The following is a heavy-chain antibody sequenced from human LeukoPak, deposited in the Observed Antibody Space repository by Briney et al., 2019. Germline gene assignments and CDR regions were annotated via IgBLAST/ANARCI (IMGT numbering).Heavy chain of an antibody. D-gene: IGHD3-3*01. CDR1: GFTVSSNY. J-gene: IGHJ5*02. Sequence: GSLRLSCAASGFTVSSNYMSWVRQAPGKGLEWVSVIYSGGSTYYADSVKGRFTISRDNSKNTLYLQMNSLRAEDAAVYYCARDAGYYDFWSGGFDPWGQGTLVTVSS. V-gene: IGHV3-66*02. CDR2: IYSGGST. CDR3: ARDAGYYDFWSGGFDP.